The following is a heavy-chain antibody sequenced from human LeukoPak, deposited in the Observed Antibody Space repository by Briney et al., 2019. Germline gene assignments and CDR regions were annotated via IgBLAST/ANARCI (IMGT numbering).Heavy chain of an antibody. J-gene: IGHJ4*02. CDR2: IYHSGST. CDR1: GFSFTTYNM. D-gene: IGHD6-6*01. CDR3: ARVESSSSGAADY. V-gene: IGHV4-4*02. Sequence: GSLRLSCAVSGFSFTTYNMNWVRQPPGKGLEWIGEIYHSGSTNYNPSLKSRVTISVDKSKNQFSLKLSSVTAADTAVYYCARVESSSSGAADYWGQGTLVTVSS.